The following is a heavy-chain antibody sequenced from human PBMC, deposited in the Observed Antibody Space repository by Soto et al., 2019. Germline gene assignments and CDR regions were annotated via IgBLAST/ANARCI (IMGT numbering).Heavy chain of an antibody. CDR3: ARQAVEVGVDYFDS. V-gene: IGHV4-59*08. CDR1: GGSISPYY. CDR2: ISHSGTT. J-gene: IGHJ4*02. Sequence: SETLSLTCTVSGGSISPYYWSWIRQPPGKGLEWIGYISHSGTTNYNPSLKNRVTISLDTSKNQFSVKVSPVTAADTAVYYCARQAVEVGVDYFDSWGPGTLVTVSS. D-gene: IGHD1-26*01.